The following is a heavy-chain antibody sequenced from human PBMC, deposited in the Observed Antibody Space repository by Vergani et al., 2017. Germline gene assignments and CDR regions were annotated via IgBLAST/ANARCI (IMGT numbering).Heavy chain of an antibody. D-gene: IGHD3-16*02. CDR2: INPNSGGT. V-gene: IGHV1-2*02. J-gene: IGHJ6*03. CDR3: ARDAVRLGELSFVYYYYMDV. CDR1: GYTFTGYY. Sequence: QVQLVQSGAEVKKPGASVKVSCKASGYTFTGYYMHWVRQAPGQGLEWMGWINPNSGGTNYAQKFQGRVTMTRDTSISTAYMELSRLRSDETAVYYCARDAVRLGELSFVYYYYMDVWGKGTTVTVSS.